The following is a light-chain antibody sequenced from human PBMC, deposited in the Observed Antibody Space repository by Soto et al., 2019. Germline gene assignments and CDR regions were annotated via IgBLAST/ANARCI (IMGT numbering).Light chain of an antibody. CDR2: GAS. CDR1: QSINIY. V-gene: IGKV1-39*01. J-gene: IGKJ3*01. CDR3: QQGSTAPFT. Sequence: DIQITHSPSSLSSSVVYRFTITCLASQSINIYVNWFQQRPGKAPELLIYGASTLQSGVPSRFSGSGSGTHFTLTISSLQPEDFASYYCQQGSTAPFTFGPGTKVDIK.